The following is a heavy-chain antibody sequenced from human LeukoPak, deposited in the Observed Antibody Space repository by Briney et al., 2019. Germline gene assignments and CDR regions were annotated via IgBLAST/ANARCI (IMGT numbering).Heavy chain of an antibody. Sequence: PSETLSLTCAVYGVSFSGYYWSWIRQPPGKGLEWIGEINHSGSTNYNPSLKSRVTISVDTSKNQFSLNLSSLTAADTAVYYCASRGYSYGYNLDYWGQGTLVTVSS. V-gene: IGHV4-34*01. CDR3: ASRGYSYGYNLDY. CDR1: GVSFSGYY. D-gene: IGHD5-18*01. CDR2: INHSGST. J-gene: IGHJ4*02.